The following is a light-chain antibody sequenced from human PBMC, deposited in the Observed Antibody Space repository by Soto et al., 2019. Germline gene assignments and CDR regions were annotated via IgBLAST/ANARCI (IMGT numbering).Light chain of an antibody. J-gene: IGKJ5*01. CDR2: DAS. V-gene: IGKV3-11*01. Sequence: IVLSQSPATLSLSPGERATLSCRASQTIRTYLAWYQQRPGQAPRLLIYDASNRATGIPARFSGRGSGTECTLTISGLLPEDFSADHCQQLYTLPFTFGQGTRLEIK. CDR3: QQLYTLPFT. CDR1: QTIRTY.